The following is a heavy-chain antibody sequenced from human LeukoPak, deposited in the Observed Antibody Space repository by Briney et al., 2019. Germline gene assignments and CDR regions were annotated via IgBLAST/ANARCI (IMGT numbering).Heavy chain of an antibody. CDR3: ASPSVG. J-gene: IGHJ4*02. Sequence: GGSLRLSCAASGLTFSGYWMSWVRQAPGKGLEWVANIKEDGSEKYYVDSVKGRFTISRDNAKNSLYLQMNSLRAEDTAVYYCASPSVGWGQGTLVTVSS. CDR2: IKEDGSEK. D-gene: IGHD3-10*01. CDR1: GLTFSGYW. V-gene: IGHV3-7*05.